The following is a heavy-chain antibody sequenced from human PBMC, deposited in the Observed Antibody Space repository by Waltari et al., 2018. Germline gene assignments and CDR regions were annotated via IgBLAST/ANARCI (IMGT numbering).Heavy chain of an antibody. V-gene: IGHV3-7*01. CDR3: TTNWNYGDY. D-gene: IGHD1-7*01. CDR1: GFTFSTYW. Sequence: EVQLLASGGGLVQPGGSLRLSGAASGFTFSTYWINWVRQTPGKGLEWVAIIKPDGSEKYYVDSVKGRFTISRDNAKKSLYLQMNTLRVEDTAVYYCTTNWNYGDYWGQGTLVTVSS. CDR2: IKPDGSEK. J-gene: IGHJ4*02.